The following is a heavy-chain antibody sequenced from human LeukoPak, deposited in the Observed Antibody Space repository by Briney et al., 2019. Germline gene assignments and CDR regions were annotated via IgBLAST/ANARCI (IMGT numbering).Heavy chain of an antibody. Sequence: GGSLRLSCAASGFTFSSYSMNWVRQAPGKGLEWVSSISSSSSYIYYADSVKGRFTISRDNAKNSLYLQMNSLRAEDTAVYYCAKRPYYYDSSGYYGEAEYFQHWGQGTLVTVSS. D-gene: IGHD3-22*01. CDR3: AKRPYYYDSSGYYGEAEYFQH. V-gene: IGHV3-21*01. J-gene: IGHJ1*01. CDR1: GFTFSSYS. CDR2: ISSSSSYI.